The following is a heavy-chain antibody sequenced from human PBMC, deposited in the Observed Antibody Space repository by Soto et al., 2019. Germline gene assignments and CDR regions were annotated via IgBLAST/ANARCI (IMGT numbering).Heavy chain of an antibody. CDR3: AKKSAGNYPFDH. J-gene: IGHJ4*02. V-gene: IGHV3-23*01. CDR2: ISAGAATI. D-gene: IGHD3-10*01. Sequence: PGGSLRLSCVGSGFTFSMSPMSWVRQAPGKEPEWVSVISAGAATIYYADSVKGRFTISRDNSRNTLFLQMNSLRADDTAVYYCAKKSAGNYPFDHWGQGTLVTVSS. CDR1: GFTFSMSP.